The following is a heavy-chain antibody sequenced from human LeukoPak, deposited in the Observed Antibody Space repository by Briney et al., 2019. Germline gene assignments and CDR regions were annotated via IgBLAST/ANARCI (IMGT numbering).Heavy chain of an antibody. D-gene: IGHD5-18*01. CDR3: ARDWEDTAMADNWFDP. V-gene: IGHV1-3*01. J-gene: IGHJ5*02. CDR2: INAGNGNT. CDR1: GYTFTSYA. Sequence: ASVKVSCKASGYTFTSYAMHWVRQAPGQRLEWMGWINAGNGNTKYSQKFQGRVTITRDTSASTAYMELSSLRSEDTAVYYCARDWEDTAMADNWFDPWGQGTLVTVSS.